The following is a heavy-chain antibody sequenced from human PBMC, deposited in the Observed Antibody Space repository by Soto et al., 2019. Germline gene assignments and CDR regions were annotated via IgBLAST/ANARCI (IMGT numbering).Heavy chain of an antibody. V-gene: IGHV3-21*06. CDR3: AKFTEPGYSSIWYYFEC. D-gene: IGHD6-13*01. CDR1: GFIFSGYS. CDR2: ISSRSTNI. J-gene: IGHJ4*02. Sequence: GGSLRLSCVGSGFIFSGYSMAWVRQAPGRGLEWVASISSRSTNIDYADSVKGRFSISRDNANNLVSLQMSSLRGEDTALYYCAKFTEPGYSSIWYYFECWGQGTPVTVSS.